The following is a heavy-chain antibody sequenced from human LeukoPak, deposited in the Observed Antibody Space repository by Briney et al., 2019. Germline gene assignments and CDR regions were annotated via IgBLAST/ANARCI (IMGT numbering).Heavy chain of an antibody. CDR1: GLTFSDYA. CDR3: ANLNVA. CDR2: ITAGGSHT. D-gene: IGHD1-1*01. J-gene: IGHJ5*02. Sequence: GRSLRLSCAASGLTFSDYAMTWVRQAPGKGLEWVSTITAGGSHTYYADSVKGRLTISRDNSKNTLYLQMNSLRAEDTAIYYCANLNVAWGQGTLVTVSS. V-gene: IGHV3-23*01.